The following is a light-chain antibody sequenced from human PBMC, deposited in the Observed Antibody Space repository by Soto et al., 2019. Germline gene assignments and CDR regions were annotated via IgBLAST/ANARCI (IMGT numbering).Light chain of an antibody. J-gene: IGKJ4*01. CDR3: EQSFSSPVT. Sequence: DIQMTHSPSSLSASVGDRVTNTRRPSQIIGKFLNWYQQRPGKVPTALIHATSTLQSGVSSMFSGSGSDTDFTLTITSLRPEDFATYFCEQSFSSPVTFGGGTKVDIK. V-gene: IGKV1-39*01. CDR1: QIIGKF. CDR2: ATS.